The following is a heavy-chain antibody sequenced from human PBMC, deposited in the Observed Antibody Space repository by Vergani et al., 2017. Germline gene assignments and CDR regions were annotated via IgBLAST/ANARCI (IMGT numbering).Heavy chain of an antibody. CDR2: IYWNDDQ. Sequence: QITLKESGPTLVKPTQTLTLTCTFSGFSLNTRGVSVAWIRQPPGKALDWLAPIYWNDDQHYSPSLNNRVTITKDTSKNQVVLTMTNMDYVDTGTFYCVYRTTECGTTGCFYPFYSYYYMDVWGKGTTVTVSS. J-gene: IGHJ6*03. D-gene: IGHD1-1*01. V-gene: IGHV2-5*04. CDR1: GFSLNTRGVS. CDR3: VYRTTECGTTGCFYPFYSYYYMDV.